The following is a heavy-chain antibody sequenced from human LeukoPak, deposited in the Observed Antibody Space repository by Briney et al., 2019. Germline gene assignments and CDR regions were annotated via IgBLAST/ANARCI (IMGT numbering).Heavy chain of an antibody. J-gene: IGHJ4*02. D-gene: IGHD3-9*01. CDR2: ISAYNGNT. CDR3: ALRYDILTGYVY. V-gene: IGHV1-18*01. Sequence: ASVKASCKASGYTFTSYGISWVRQAPGQGLEWMGWISAYNGNTNYAQKLQGRVTMTTDTSTSTAYMELRSLRSDDTAVYYCALRYDILTGYVYWGQGTLVTVSS. CDR1: GYTFTSYG.